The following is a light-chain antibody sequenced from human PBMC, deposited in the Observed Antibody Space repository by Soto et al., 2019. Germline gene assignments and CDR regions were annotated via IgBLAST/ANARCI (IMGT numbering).Light chain of an antibody. CDR3: QQYDNWPIT. Sequence: ETVLMQSPATLSVSPGERAILSCRASQSIGSNLAWYQQKPGQVPRLLIYRASTRATDTPARFSGSGSGTEFALTISSLQSEDVAVYSCQQYDNWPITFGQGTRLEMK. V-gene: IGKV3-15*01. CDR1: QSIGSN. CDR2: RAS. J-gene: IGKJ5*01.